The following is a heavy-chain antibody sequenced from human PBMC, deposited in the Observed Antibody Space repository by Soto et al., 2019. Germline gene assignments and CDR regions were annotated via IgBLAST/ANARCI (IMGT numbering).Heavy chain of an antibody. D-gene: IGHD2-21*02. Sequence: QVQLVQSGAEVKKPGSSVTVSCKASGGTFSSYAVSWVRQAPGQGLEWMGGIIPIFGTANYAQKFQGRVTITADESTSTAYMELSSLRSEDTAVYYCARDIGGCGGDCSNVVDYWGQGTLVTVSS. CDR2: IIPIFGTA. V-gene: IGHV1-69*01. CDR1: GGTFSSYA. J-gene: IGHJ4*02. CDR3: ARDIGGCGGDCSNVVDY.